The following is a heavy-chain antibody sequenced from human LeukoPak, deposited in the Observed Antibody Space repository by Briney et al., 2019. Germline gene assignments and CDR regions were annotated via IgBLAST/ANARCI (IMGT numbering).Heavy chain of an antibody. CDR2: IYYSGST. CDR3: ARAGAAGPYPDY. J-gene: IGHJ4*02. CDR1: GGSISSYY. D-gene: IGHD6-13*01. V-gene: IGHV4-59*01. Sequence: PSETLSLTCTVSGGSISSYYWSWIRQPPGKGLEWIGYIYYSGSTNYNPSLKSRVTISVDTSKNQFSLKLCSVTAADTAVYYCARAGAAGPYPDYWGQGTLVTVSS.